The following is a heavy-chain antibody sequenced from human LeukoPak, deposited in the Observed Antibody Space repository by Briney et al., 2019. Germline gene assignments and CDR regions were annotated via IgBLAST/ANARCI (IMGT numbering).Heavy chain of an antibody. CDR2: ISGSGGST. J-gene: IGHJ4*02. CDR1: GFTFSSYA. V-gene: IGHV3-23*01. D-gene: IGHD2-2*01. CDR3: AKDHRTSSWPFDY. Sequence: RGSLRLSCAASGFTFSSYAMTWVRQAPGKGLEWVSSISGSGGSTNYADSVKGRFTISRDNSKNTLYLQMNSLRAEDTAVYYCAKDHRTSSWPFDYWGQGTLVTVSS.